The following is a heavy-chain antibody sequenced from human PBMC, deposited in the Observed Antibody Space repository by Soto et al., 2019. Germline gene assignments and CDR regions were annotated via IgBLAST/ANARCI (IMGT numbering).Heavy chain of an antibody. CDR1: GFTVSSNY. Sequence: EVQMVESGGGLIQPGGYLRLSCAASGFTVSSNYMSWVRQAPGKGLEWGSVIYSGGSTYYADSVKGRFTISRDNSKNTLYLKMSLLRAEDTAVYYCARWLSAFDIWGQGTMVTVS. V-gene: IGHV3-53*01. CDR3: ARWLSAFDI. CDR2: IYSGGST. D-gene: IGHD3-22*01. J-gene: IGHJ3*02.